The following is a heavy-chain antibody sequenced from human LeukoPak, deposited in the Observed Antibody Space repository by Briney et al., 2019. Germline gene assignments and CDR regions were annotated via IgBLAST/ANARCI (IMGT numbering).Heavy chain of an antibody. Sequence: HPGGSLRLSCAASGFTFSSYGMHWVRQAPGKGLEWVAFIRYDGSNKYYADSVKGRFTISRDSSKNTLSLQMNSLRAEDTAVYYCAKVDSGSWSVEGFDVWGQGTMVTVSS. CDR3: AKVDSGSWSVEGFDV. D-gene: IGHD6-13*01. CDR1: GFTFSSYG. V-gene: IGHV3-30*02. CDR2: IRYDGSNK. J-gene: IGHJ3*01.